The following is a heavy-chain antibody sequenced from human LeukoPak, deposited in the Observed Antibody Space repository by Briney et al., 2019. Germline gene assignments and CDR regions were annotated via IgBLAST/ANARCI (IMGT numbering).Heavy chain of an antibody. D-gene: IGHD1-26*01. CDR3: ARDPDSSYEWGPFDA. V-gene: IGHV6-1*01. J-gene: IGHJ5*02. Sequence: SQTLSLTCAISGDSVSSNGASWNWIRQSPSRGLEWLGRTYYRSKWNSDYAVSVKSRITINPDTSKNQFSLHLNSVTPEDTAVYYCARDPDSSYEWGPFDAWGQGTLVTVSS. CDR1: GDSVSSNGAS. CDR2: TYYRSKWNS.